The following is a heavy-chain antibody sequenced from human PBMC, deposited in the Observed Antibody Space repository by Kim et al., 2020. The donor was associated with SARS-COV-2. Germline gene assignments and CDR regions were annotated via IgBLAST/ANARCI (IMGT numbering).Heavy chain of an antibody. V-gene: IGHV3-23*01. D-gene: IGHD3-10*01. J-gene: IGHJ4*01. CDR1: GFTFDTNA. Sequence: GGSLRLSCAVSGFTFDTNAMSWVRQVPGRGLEWVSSISGSGTHKYDADSVKGRFTSSRYNSKNTVYLQMNRLRGEDPSLYYCSKAIHVTGSLLSYYLD. CDR3: SKAIHVTGSLLSYYLD. CDR2: ISGSGTHK.